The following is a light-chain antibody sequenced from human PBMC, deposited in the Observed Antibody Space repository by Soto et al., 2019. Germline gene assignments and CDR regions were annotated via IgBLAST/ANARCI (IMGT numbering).Light chain of an antibody. CDR1: QGIRSD. CDR3: LQHSSYPWT. CDR2: DAS. J-gene: IGKJ1*01. V-gene: IGKV1-17*01. Sequence: DIQMTQSPSSLSASVGDRVTITCRASQGIRSDLGWFQQTPGKAPKRLIYDASSLQSGVPSRFSGSGSGTELTLTISSLQPEDFATYYCLQHSSYPWTFGQGTKVDIK.